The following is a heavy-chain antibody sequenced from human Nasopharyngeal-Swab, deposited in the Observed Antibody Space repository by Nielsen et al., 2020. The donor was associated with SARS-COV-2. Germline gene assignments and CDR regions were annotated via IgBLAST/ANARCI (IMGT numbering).Heavy chain of an antibody. V-gene: IGHV1-2*06. CDR1: GYTFTGYY. CDR3: ARNNDYVWGSYRSYYYYYGMDV. J-gene: IGHJ6*02. D-gene: IGHD3-16*02. CDR2: INPNSGGT. Sequence: ASVKVSCKASGYTFTGYYMHWVRQAPGQGLEWMGRINPNSGGTNYAQKFQGRVTITADESTSTAYMELSSLRSDDTAVYYCARNNDYVWGSYRSYYYYYGMDVWGQGTTVTVPS.